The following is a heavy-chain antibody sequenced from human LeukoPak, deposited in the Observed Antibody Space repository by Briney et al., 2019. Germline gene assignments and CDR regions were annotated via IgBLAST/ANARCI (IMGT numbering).Heavy chain of an antibody. V-gene: IGHV1-69*06. D-gene: IGHD3-10*01. J-gene: IGHJ4*02. CDR1: GGTFSSYA. CDR3: AREGWFGELFPPTLDY. Sequence: SVKVSCKASGGTFSSYAIRWVRQAPGQGLEWMGGIIPIFGTANYAQKFQGRVTITADKSTSTAYMELSSLRSEDTAVYYCAREGWFGELFPPTLDYWGQGTLVTVSS. CDR2: IIPIFGTA.